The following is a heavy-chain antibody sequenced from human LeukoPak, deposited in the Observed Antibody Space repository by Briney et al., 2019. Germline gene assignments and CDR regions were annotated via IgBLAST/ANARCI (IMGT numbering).Heavy chain of an antibody. CDR3: ARLKFYDSTGYSPGFYMLV. CDR2: IYPTGNT. J-gene: IGHJ6*03. CDR1: GGAIISYY. Sequence: SETLSLTCSVSGGAIISYYWSWIRQPAGKGPEWIGRIYPTGNTDYNPSLKTRVTMSTDLSKKQFSLRLRSVTAADTAVYYCARLKFYDSTGYSPGFYMLVWGKTTAVTVSS. D-gene: IGHD3-22*01. V-gene: IGHV4-4*07.